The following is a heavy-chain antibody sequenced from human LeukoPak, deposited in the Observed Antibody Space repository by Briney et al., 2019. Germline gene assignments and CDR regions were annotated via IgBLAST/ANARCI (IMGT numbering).Heavy chain of an antibody. D-gene: IGHD7-27*01. Sequence: GGSLRLSCAASGFTFSNYWMHWVRQAPGKGLVWVSRISNDASSTTYADSVKGRFTISRDNTKNTLYLQMNSLRAEDTAVYYCARHVGISFWGQGTLVTVSS. CDR1: GFTFSNYW. V-gene: IGHV3-74*01. J-gene: IGHJ4*02. CDR2: ISNDASST. CDR3: ARHVGISF.